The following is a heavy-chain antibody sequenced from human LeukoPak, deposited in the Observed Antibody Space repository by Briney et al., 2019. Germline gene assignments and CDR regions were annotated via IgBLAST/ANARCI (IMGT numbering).Heavy chain of an antibody. CDR2: ISISSSYI. D-gene: IGHD2-2*02. CDR1: GFTFSSYS. J-gene: IGHJ4*02. Sequence: GGSLRLSCAASGFTFSSYSMNWVRQAPGKGLVWVSSISISSSYIYYADSVKGRFTISRDNAKNSLYLQMNSLRAEDTAVYYCAREVRGGYCSSTSCYTSWGQGTLVTVSS. V-gene: IGHV3-21*01. CDR3: AREVRGGYCSSTSCYTS.